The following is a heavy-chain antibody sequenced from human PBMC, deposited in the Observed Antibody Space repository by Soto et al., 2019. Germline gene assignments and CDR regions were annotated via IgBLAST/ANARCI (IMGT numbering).Heavy chain of an antibody. Sequence: QITLKESGPALVKPTQTLTLTCTFSGFPLSTSGVGVGWIRQPPGKALEWLALISWDDDKRYSPSLKIRLTITKDISKNQVVLTMTYMDAVDTATYFCTHQDTVGMAFDPWGQGTLVTVSS. J-gene: IGHJ5*02. CDR1: GFPLSTSGVG. V-gene: IGHV2-5*02. CDR3: THQDTVGMAFDP. D-gene: IGHD2-8*01. CDR2: ISWDDDK.